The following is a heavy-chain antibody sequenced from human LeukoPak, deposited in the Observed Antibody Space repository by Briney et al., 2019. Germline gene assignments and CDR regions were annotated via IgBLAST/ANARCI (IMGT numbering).Heavy chain of an antibody. V-gene: IGHV3-74*01. Sequence: GGSLRLSCAASGFTFSRYWMHWVRQVPGKGLVWVSRINSDGSSTTYADSVKGRFSISRDNAKNTLFLQMNSLRAEDTAVYYCARGAQESGSNNDYYYAMDVWGHGTTVTVSS. CDR3: ARGAQESGSNNDYYYAMDV. CDR1: GFTFSRYW. J-gene: IGHJ6*02. D-gene: IGHD1-26*01. CDR2: INSDGSST.